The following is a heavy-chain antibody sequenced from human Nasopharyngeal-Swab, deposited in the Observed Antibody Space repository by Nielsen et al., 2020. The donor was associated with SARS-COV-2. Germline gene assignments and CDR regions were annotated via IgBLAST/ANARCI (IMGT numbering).Heavy chain of an antibody. V-gene: IGHV3-7*03. CDR3: ATLVYYYYMDV. Sequence: GESLKISCAASGFTFSSYWMSWVRQAPGKGLQWVAHIKQGGSEQYYVDSVKGRFTISRDNAKNSLYLQMNSLRAEDTALYYCATLVYYYYMDVWGKGTTVTVSS. CDR2: IKQGGSEQ. CDR1: GFTFSSYW. J-gene: IGHJ6*03. D-gene: IGHD6-13*01.